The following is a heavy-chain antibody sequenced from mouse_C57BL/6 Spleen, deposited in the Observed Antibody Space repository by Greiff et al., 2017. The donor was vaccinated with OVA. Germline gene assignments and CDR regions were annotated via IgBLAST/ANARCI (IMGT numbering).Heavy chain of an antibody. J-gene: IGHJ3*01. V-gene: IGHV5-17*01. CDR2: ISSGSSTI. CDR3: ARNAY. CDR1: GFTFSDYG. Sequence: DVQLVESGGGLVKPGGSLKLSCAASGFTFSDYGMHWVRQAPETGLEWVAYISSGSSTIYYADTVKGRFTISRDNAKNTLFLQMTSLRSEDTAMYYCARNAYWGQGTLVTVSA.